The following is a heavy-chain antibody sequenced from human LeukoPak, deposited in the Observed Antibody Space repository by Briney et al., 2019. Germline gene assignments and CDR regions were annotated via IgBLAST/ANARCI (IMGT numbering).Heavy chain of an antibody. CDR3: ARGRPPHDYGTLFDY. Sequence: SETLSLTCIVSGGSFSSYYWSWIRQPPGKGLEWIGYIYYSGSTNYNPSLKSRVTMSVDTSKKQFSLKLSSVTAADTAVYYCARGRPPHDYGTLFDYWGQGTLVTVSS. CDR2: IYYSGST. J-gene: IGHJ4*02. V-gene: IGHV4-59*01. CDR1: GGSFSSYY. D-gene: IGHD4-17*01.